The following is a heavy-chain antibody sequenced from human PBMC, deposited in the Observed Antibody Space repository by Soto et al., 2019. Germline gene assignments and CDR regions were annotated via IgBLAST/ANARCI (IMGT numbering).Heavy chain of an antibody. V-gene: IGHV3-15*07. CDR2: IKSKTDGGTT. J-gene: IGHJ6*02. CDR1: GFTFSNAW. CDR3: TTGGYRTSAYYYYGMDV. D-gene: IGHD5-18*01. Sequence: GGSLRLSCAASGFTFSNAWMNWVRQAPGKGLEWVGRIKSKTDGGTTDYATPVKGRFTISRDDSKNTLYLQMNSLKTEDTAVYYCTTGGYRTSAYYYYGMDVWGQGTTVTVSS.